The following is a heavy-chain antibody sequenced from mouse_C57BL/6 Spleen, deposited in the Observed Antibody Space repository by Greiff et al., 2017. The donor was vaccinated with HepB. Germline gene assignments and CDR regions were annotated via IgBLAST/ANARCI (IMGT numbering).Heavy chain of an antibody. CDR3: AGHEGDCGSSYGYLDV. D-gene: IGHD1-1*01. J-gene: IGHJ1*03. CDR1: GYTFTEYT. V-gene: IGHV1-62-2*01. CDR2: FYPGSGSI. Sequence: VQLQQSGAELVKPGASVKLSCKASGYTFTEYTIHWVKQRSGQGLEWIGWFYPGSGSIKYNEKFKDKATLTADKSSSTVYMELSRWTSEDSAVYFCAGHEGDCGSSYGYLDVWGTGTTVTVSS.